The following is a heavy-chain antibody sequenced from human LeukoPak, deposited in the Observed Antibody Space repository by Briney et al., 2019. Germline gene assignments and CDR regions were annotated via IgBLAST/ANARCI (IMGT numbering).Heavy chain of an antibody. V-gene: IGHV3-30*02. Sequence: GGSLRLSCAASGFTFSSYEMNWVRQAPGKGLEWVAFIRYDGSNNNYADSVKGRFTISRDNSKNTLYLQMNSLRPEDTALYYCVTRSGSDKGDYWGQGTQVTVSS. CDR1: GFTFSSYE. D-gene: IGHD2-15*01. J-gene: IGHJ4*02. CDR3: VTRSGSDKGDY. CDR2: IRYDGSNN.